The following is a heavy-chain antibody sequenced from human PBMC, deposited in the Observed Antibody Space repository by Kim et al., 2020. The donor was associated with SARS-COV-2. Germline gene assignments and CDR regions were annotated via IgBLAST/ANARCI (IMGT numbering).Heavy chain of an antibody. CDR1: GGSFSGYY. V-gene: IGHV4-34*01. Sequence: SETLSLTCAVYGGSFSGYYWSWIRQPPGKGLEWIGEINHSGSTNYNPSLKSRVTISVDTSKNQFSLKLSSVTAADTAVYYCARGGGYSLTFYYYYGMDVWGQGTTVTVSS. J-gene: IGHJ6*02. D-gene: IGHD6-13*01. CDR3: ARGGGYSLTFYYYYGMDV. CDR2: INHSGST.